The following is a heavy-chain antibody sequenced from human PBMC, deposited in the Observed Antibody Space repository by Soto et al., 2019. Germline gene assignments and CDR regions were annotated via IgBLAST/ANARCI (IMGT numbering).Heavy chain of an antibody. CDR2: ISYDGSNK. CDR1: GFTFSSYA. CDR3: AKEVPYCTNGVCYFDY. V-gene: IGHV3-30-3*01. Sequence: RRLSCAASGFTFSSYAMHWVRQAPGKGLEWVAVISYDGSNKYYADSVKGRFTISRDNSKNTLYLQMNSLRAEDTAVYYCAKEVPYCTNGVCYFDYWGQGTLATVSS. D-gene: IGHD2-8*01. J-gene: IGHJ4*02.